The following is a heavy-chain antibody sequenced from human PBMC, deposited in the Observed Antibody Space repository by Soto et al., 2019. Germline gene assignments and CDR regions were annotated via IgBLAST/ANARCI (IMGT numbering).Heavy chain of an antibody. J-gene: IGHJ4*02. V-gene: IGHV1-69*13. CDR1: VGTFCSHG. Sequence: SVKVSCKVSVGTFCSHGIAWVRQAPGQGLEWMGGLIAMLGTPTYARKVQGRATITADESLTSSYLELRSLRSEDTAVYFCARGAMANFDYWGQGTVVTVSS. CDR3: ARGAMANFDY. CDR2: LIAMLGTP. D-gene: IGHD5-18*01.